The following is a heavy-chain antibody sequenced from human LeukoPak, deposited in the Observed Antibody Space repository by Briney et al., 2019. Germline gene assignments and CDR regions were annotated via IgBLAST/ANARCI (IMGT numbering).Heavy chain of an antibody. V-gene: IGHV3-23*01. Sequence: GGSLRLSCAASGFTFSSYGMSWVRQAPGKGLEWVSAISGSGGSTYYADSVKGRFTISRDNSKNTLYLQMNSLRAEDTAVYYCAKTYDYGDHGFDYWGQGTLVTVSS. CDR1: GFTFSSYG. CDR3: AKTYDYGDHGFDY. D-gene: IGHD4-17*01. J-gene: IGHJ4*02. CDR2: ISGSGGST.